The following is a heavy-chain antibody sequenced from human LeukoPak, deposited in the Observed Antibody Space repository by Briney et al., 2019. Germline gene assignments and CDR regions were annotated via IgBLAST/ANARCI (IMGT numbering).Heavy chain of an antibody. J-gene: IGHJ6*03. Sequence: PGGSLRLSCAASGFTFSSYGMHWVRQAPGKGLEWVAFIRYDGSNKYYADSVKGRFTISRDNSKNTLYLQMNSLRAEDTAVYYCANVPIFGVVMNYMDVWGKGTTVTVSS. D-gene: IGHD3-3*02. CDR3: ANVPIFGVVMNYMDV. V-gene: IGHV3-30*02. CDR2: IRYDGSNK. CDR1: GFTFSSYG.